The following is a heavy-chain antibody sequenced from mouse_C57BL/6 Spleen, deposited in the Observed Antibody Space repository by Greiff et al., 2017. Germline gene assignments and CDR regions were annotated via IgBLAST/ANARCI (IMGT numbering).Heavy chain of an antibody. J-gene: IGHJ2*01. CDR3: TRCRGIDYGSSSFYFDY. CDR2: IDPETGGT. Sequence: VQLVESGAELVRPGASVTLSCTASGYTFTDYEMHWVKQTPVHGLEWIGSIDPETGGTAYNQKFKGKAILTAAKTSSTAYMELRSLTSEDSGVYYCTRCRGIDYGSSSFYFDYWGQGTTLTVSS. CDR1: GYTFTDYE. V-gene: IGHV1-15*01. D-gene: IGHD1-1*01.